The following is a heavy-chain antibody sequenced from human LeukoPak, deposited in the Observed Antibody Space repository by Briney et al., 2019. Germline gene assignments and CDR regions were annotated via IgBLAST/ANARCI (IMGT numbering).Heavy chain of an antibody. CDR2: IYYDGNNK. V-gene: IGHV3-33*01. D-gene: IGHD3-10*01. J-gene: IGHJ4*02. Sequence: GRSLRLSCAASGFTFSSYGMHWVRQAPGKGLEWVAVIYYDGNNKFYADSVKGRFTISRGNSKNTLYLQMNSPRAEDTAVYYCARDAYYYGSGSYVDYWGQGTLVTVSS. CDR1: GFTFSSYG. CDR3: ARDAYYYGSGSYVDY.